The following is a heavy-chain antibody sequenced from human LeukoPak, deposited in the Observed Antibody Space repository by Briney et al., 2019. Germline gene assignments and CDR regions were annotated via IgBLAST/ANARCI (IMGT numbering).Heavy chain of an antibody. CDR2: ISYDGSNK. Sequence: GGSLRLSCEASGFTFSSYGMHWVRQAPGKGLEWVAVISYDGSNKYYAESVKGRFTISRDNSKNTLYLQMNSLRAEDTAVYYCAKGVRYCSGGSCPGPFDYWGEGTLVTVSS. V-gene: IGHV3-30*18. CDR1: GFTFSSYG. D-gene: IGHD2-15*01. CDR3: AKGVRYCSGGSCPGPFDY. J-gene: IGHJ4*02.